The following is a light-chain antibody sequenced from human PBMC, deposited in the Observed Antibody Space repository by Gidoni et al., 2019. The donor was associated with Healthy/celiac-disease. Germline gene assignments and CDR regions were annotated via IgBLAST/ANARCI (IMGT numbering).Light chain of an antibody. J-gene: IGKJ1*01. CDR3: QKYNSAPRT. CDR1: QGISNY. V-gene: IGKV1-27*01. Sequence: DMQMTQSPSSLSASVGDRVTITCRAIQGISNYLAWYQQKPGKVPKLLIYAASTLQSGVPSRFSGSGSGTDFTLTISSLQPEDVATYYCQKYNSAPRTFGQGTKVEIK. CDR2: AAS.